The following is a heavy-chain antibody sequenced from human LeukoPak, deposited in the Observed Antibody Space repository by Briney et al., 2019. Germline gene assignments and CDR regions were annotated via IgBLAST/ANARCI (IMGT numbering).Heavy chain of an antibody. CDR2: ISGSGGST. Sequence: GGTLRLSCAASGFTFSSYGMSWVRQAPGKGLEWVSAISGSGGSTYYADSVKGRFTISRDNSKNTLYLQMNSLRAEDTAVYYCAKDRNVGARFRSVYFDYWGQGTLVTVSS. CDR1: GFTFSSYG. V-gene: IGHV3-23*01. J-gene: IGHJ4*02. D-gene: IGHD1-26*01. CDR3: AKDRNVGARFRSVYFDY.